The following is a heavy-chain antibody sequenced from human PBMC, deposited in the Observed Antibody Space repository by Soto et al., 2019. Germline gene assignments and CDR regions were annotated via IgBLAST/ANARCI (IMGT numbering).Heavy chain of an antibody. CDR2: ISAYNGNT. D-gene: IGHD2-15*01. V-gene: IGHV1-18*01. CDR1: GYTFTSYG. Sequence: GASVKVSCKASGYTFTSYGISWVRQAPGQGLEWMGWISAYNGNTNYAQKLQGRVTMTTDTSTSTAYMELRSLRSDDTAVYYCARPRAFFCGGGSCYSAEYSQHGGGGTLATVPS. CDR3: ARPRAFFCGGGSCYSAEYSQH. J-gene: IGHJ1*01.